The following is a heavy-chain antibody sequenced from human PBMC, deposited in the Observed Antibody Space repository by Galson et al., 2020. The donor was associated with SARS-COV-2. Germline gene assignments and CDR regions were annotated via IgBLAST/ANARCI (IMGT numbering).Heavy chain of an antibody. CDR2: ISAYNGNT. J-gene: IGHJ4*02. CDR1: GYTFTSYG. CDR3: AREGLRFLEWLLALDY. D-gene: IGHD3-3*01. Sequence: ASVKVSCKASGYTFTSYGISWVRQAPGQGLEWMGWISAYNGNTNYAQKLQGRVTMTTDTSTSTAYMELRSLRSDDTAVYYCAREGLRFLEWLLALDYWGQGTLVTGSS. V-gene: IGHV1-18*01.